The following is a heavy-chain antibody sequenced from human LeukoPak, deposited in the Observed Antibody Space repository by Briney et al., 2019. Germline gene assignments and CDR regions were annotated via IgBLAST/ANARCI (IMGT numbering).Heavy chain of an antibody. V-gene: IGHV5-51*01. J-gene: IGHJ4*02. Sequence: GESLKISCKGSGYSFNSYWIGWVRQMPGKGLEWMGLVYPGDSDTRYSPSFQGQVTISADKSISTAYLQWSSLKTSDTAMYFCARRYYDSSGYSRHFDYWGQGTLVTVSS. CDR3: ARRYYDSSGYSRHFDY. CDR2: VYPGDSDT. CDR1: GYSFNSYW. D-gene: IGHD3-22*01.